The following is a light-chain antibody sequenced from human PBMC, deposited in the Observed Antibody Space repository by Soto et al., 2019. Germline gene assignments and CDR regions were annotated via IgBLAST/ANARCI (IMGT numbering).Light chain of an antibody. CDR1: QSVSGK. CDR3: QQYNDWPLT. CDR2: DAS. V-gene: IGKV3-15*01. Sequence: EVVMTQSPGTLSVSPGERAALSCRASQSVSGKLAWYQQKPGQAPRFLIYDASTRATGIPARFSGSGSGTEFTLTITSLQSEDFALYYCQQYNDWPLTFGQGTRLEIK. J-gene: IGKJ5*01.